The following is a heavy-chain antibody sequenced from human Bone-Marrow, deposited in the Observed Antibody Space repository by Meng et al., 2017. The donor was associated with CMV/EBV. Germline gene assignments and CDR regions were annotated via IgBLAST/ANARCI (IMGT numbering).Heavy chain of an antibody. J-gene: IGHJ5*02. D-gene: IGHD3-9*01. CDR3: ARLLNYDILTGYYPNWFDP. CDR1: GYTFTGYY. V-gene: IGHV1-2*02. CDR2: INPNSGGT. Sequence: ASVKVSCKASGYTFTGYYMHWVRQAPGQGLEWMGWINPNSGGTNYAQKFQGRVTMTRDTSISTAYMELSRLRSDDTAVYYWARLLNYDILTGYYPNWFDPWGQGTLVTVSS.